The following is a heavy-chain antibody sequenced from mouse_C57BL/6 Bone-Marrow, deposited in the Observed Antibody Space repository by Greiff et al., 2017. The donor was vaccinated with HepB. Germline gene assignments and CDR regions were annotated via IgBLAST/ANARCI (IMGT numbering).Heavy chain of an antibody. J-gene: IGHJ1*03. CDR1: GFTFSDYY. V-gene: IGHV5-12*01. CDR2: ISNGGGST. D-gene: IGHD1-1*01. Sequence: VQLVESGGGLVQPGGSLKLSCAASGFTFSDYYMYWVRQTPEKRLEWVAYISNGGGSTYYPDTVKGRFTISRDNAKNTLYLQMSRLKSEDTAMYYCARQVTTVVAPLGFDVWGTGTTVTVSS. CDR3: ARQVTTVVAPLGFDV.